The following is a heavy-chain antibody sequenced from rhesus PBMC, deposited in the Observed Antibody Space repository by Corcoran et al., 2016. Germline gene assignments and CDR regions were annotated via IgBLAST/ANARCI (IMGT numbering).Heavy chain of an antibody. CDR3: ARLSSYYFDY. V-gene: IGHV4S7*01. Sequence: QVQLQESGPGLVKPSETLSLTCAVSGGSISGGYGWSWIRQPPGKGLEWIGHIFESIGSTYNNPSLKSRVTISRDTSKSQFSLKLSSVTAADTAVYYCARLSSYYFDYWGQGVLVTVSS. J-gene: IGHJ4*01. CDR1: GGSISGGYG. CDR2: IFESIGST.